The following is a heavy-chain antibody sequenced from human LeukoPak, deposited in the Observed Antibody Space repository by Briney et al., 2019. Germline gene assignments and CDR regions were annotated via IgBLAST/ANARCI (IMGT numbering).Heavy chain of an antibody. J-gene: IGHJ6*03. V-gene: IGHV4-39*01. CDR1: GGSISSSSYY. CDR2: IYYSGST. D-gene: IGHD2-15*01. CDR3: ARGAPYCSGGSCYVGHYYYYMDV. Sequence: PSETLSLTCTVSGGSISSSSYYWGWIRQPPGKGLEWIGSIYYSGSTYYNPSLKSRVTISVDTSKNQFSLKLSSVTAADTAVYYCARGAPYCSGGSCYVGHYYYYMDVWGKGTTVTISS.